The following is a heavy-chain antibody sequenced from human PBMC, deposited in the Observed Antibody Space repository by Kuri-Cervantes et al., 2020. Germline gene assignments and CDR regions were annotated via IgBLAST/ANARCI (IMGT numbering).Heavy chain of an antibody. J-gene: IGHJ3*02. V-gene: IGHV3-9*01. Sequence: SLKISCAASGFTFDDYAMHWVRQAPGKGLEWVSGISRNSGSIGYADSVKGRFTISRDNAKNSLYLQMNSLRAEDTALYYCAKGPGGKLDAFDIWGQGTMVTVSS. CDR1: GFTFDDYA. CDR3: AKGPGGKLDAFDI. CDR2: ISRNSGSI. D-gene: IGHD1-14*01.